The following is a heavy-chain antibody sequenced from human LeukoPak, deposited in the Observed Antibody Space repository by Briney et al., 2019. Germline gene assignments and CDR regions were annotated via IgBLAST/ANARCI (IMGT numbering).Heavy chain of an antibody. CDR2: IYYSGST. V-gene: IGHV4-31*03. CDR1: GGSISSGGYY. Sequence: SETLSLTCTVSGGSISSGGYYWRWIRQHPGKGLEWIGYIYYSGSTYYNPSLKSRVTISVDTSKNQFSLKLSSVTAADTAVYYCARGLWSGDAFDIWGQGTMVTVSS. D-gene: IGHD3-10*01. J-gene: IGHJ3*02. CDR3: ARGLWSGDAFDI.